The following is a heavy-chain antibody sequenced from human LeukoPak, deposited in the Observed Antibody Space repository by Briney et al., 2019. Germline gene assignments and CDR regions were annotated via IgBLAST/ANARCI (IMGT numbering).Heavy chain of an antibody. CDR3: AREKDIVVVPHWNY. Sequence: SSETLSLTCAVSGYSISSGYYWGWIRQPPGKGPEWIGSIYHSGSTYYNPSLKSRVTISVDTSKNQFSLKLSSVTAADTAVYYCAREKDIVVVPHWNYWGQGTLVTVSS. CDR2: IYHSGST. CDR1: GYSISSGYY. V-gene: IGHV4-38-2*02. J-gene: IGHJ4*02. D-gene: IGHD2-2*01.